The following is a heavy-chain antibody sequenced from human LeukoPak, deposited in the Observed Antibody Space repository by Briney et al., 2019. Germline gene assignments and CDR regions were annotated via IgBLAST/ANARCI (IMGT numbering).Heavy chain of an antibody. D-gene: IGHD3-16*01. V-gene: IGHV3-21*01. CDR2: ISTYSTYI. Sequence: PGWSLRLSCAASGFIFHSYDMDWVRQAPGKGLEWVASISTYSTYIKYGDSVKGRFTISRDNANSSLSLQMNSLKVEDTAVYYCVREGGPYSHYYYMDVWGKGTTVAVSS. CDR1: GFIFHSYD. J-gene: IGHJ6*03. CDR3: VREGGPYSHYYYMDV.